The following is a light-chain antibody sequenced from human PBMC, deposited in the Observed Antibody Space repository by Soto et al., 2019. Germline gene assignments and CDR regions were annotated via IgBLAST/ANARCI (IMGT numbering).Light chain of an antibody. Sequence: DIQMTQSPATLSLSPGGRATLACRSSQSISSSLAWYQQKPGKAPQILIYDASTMESGVPSRCSGSGSGTEFSLPISSLQPDDFATDYCQQQNNYSPTFGQGTKVDI. CDR1: QSISSS. J-gene: IGKJ1*01. CDR2: DAS. CDR3: QQQNNYSPT. V-gene: IGKV1-5*01.